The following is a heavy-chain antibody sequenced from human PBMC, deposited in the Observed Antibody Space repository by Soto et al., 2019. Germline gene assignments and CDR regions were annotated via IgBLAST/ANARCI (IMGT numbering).Heavy chain of an antibody. V-gene: IGHV4-39*01. CDR3: VRHRTDIVEVTSLFNWFDP. CDR2: INYRGTT. Sequence: PSETLSLTCTVSGDSITTTNYYWGWIRQPPGKGLDWIGSINYRGTTYYNPSLRRRVSISVDTSKNQFSLKVRSVTAPDAAVYYCVRHRTDIVEVTSLFNWFDPWGQGTLVTVSS. D-gene: IGHD2-21*02. CDR1: GDSITTTNYY. J-gene: IGHJ5*02.